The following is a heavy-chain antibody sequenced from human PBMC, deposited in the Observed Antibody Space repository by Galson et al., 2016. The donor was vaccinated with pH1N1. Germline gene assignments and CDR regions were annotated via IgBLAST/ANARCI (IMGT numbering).Heavy chain of an antibody. CDR3: AKGGYGDYELDVFDI. CDR2: ISGSGGRK. CDR1: GSNSDYN. V-gene: IGHV3-23*01. J-gene: IGHJ3*02. Sequence: SLRLSCAASGSNSDYNMNWVRLAPGKGLEWVSSISGSGGRKNYADSVQGRFIISRDNSKNTQYLHMNSLRAGDTALYFCAKGGYGDYELDVFDIWGQGTMVIGSS. D-gene: IGHD4-17*01.